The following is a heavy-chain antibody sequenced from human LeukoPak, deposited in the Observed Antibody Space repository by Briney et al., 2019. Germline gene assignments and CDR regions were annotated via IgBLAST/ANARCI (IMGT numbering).Heavy chain of an antibody. J-gene: IGHJ4*02. CDR3: AKDMAAGGTSYFDY. CDR1: GFTFSSYG. CDR2: ITHDGSYK. Sequence: GGSLRLSCAASGFTFSSYGMHWVRQAPGKGLEWVAVITHDGSYKYYADPVKGRFTISRDISKNTLYLQLNSLRAEDTAVYYCAKDMAAGGTSYFDYWGQGTLVTVSS. V-gene: IGHV3-30*18. D-gene: IGHD6-13*01.